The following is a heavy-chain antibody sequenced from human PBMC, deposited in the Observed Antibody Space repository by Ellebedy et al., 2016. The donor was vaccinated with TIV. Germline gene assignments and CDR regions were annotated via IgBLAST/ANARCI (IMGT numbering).Heavy chain of an antibody. V-gene: IGHV4-34*01. CDR1: GGSLNDYY. CDR2: INHIGTT. J-gene: IGHJ6*02. CDR3: VRGGSRLRGVLTRRGGMDV. Sequence: MPSETLSLTCAVSGGSLNDYYWNWIRQPPGKGLEWIGEINHIGTTIYNSSLKSRVTISVDTSENQFSLKMTSVTAADTALYYCVRGGSRLRGVLTRRGGMDVWGQGTTVTVSS. D-gene: IGHD3-10*01.